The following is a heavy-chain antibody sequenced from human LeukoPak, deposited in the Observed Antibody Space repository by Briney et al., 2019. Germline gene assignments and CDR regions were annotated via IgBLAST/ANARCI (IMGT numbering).Heavy chain of an antibody. J-gene: IGHJ6*03. CDR2: ISGSGVTT. CDR3: AKRRCSGSPSYFYYYYMDI. Sequence: GGSLRLSCAASGFTFTSYAMNWVRQSPGKGLEWVSSISGSGVTTHYADSVRGRFTISRDNSRSTLYLQMDSLRAEDTAVYYCAKRRCSGSPSYFYYYYMDIWGRGTTVTVSS. D-gene: IGHD3-10*02. CDR1: GFTFTSYA. V-gene: IGHV3-23*01.